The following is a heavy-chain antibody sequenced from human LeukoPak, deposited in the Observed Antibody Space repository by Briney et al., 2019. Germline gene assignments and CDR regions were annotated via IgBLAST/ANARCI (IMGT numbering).Heavy chain of an antibody. Sequence: SETLSLTCAVYGGPFRGYYWSWIRQPPGKGLEWIGEIYHSGSTKYNPSLKSRVTISVDTSKNQFSLKLSSVTAADTAVYYCAREGLKNVHNPLGYWGQGTLVTVPS. D-gene: IGHD5-24*01. CDR2: IYHSGST. J-gene: IGHJ4*02. V-gene: IGHV4-34*01. CDR1: GGPFRGYY. CDR3: AREGLKNVHNPLGY.